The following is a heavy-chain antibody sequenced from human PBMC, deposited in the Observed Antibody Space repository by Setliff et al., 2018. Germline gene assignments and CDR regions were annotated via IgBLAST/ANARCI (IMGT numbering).Heavy chain of an antibody. Sequence: SETLSLTCAVYGDSLSGYYWSWIRQSPKKGLEWIGEIMPGRDTLYSPSLESRLTITIDTSKSQFSLKLSSVTAADTAVYYCARGLGSEDTAMGRVWGNGTTVTVSS. CDR1: GDSLSGYY. J-gene: IGHJ6*04. CDR3: ARGLGSEDTAMGRV. CDR2: IMPGRDT. V-gene: IGHV4-34*01. D-gene: IGHD5-18*01.